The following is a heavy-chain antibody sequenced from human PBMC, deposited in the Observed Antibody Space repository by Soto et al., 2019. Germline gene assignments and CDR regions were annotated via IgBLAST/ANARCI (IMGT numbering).Heavy chain of an antibody. J-gene: IGHJ5*02. CDR1: GGSFINHY. Sequence: QVQLQQWGAGLLKPSETLSLTCAVYGGSFINHYWSWIRQPPGKGLEWIGEINHIGITKYNPSLKRRVTLSVDTFKKQFSLKLSSVAAADTAVYYCARGDILIGSRNWFDPWGQGTLVTVSS. V-gene: IGHV4-34*01. D-gene: IGHD3-9*01. CDR2: INHIGIT. CDR3: ARGDILIGSRNWFDP.